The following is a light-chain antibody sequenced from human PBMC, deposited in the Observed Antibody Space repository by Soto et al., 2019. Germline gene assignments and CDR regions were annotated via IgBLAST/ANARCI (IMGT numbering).Light chain of an antibody. J-gene: IGKJ4*01. CDR3: QQYNNWPLT. CDR2: GAS. CDR1: QSVSSN. Sequence: SPPALSLIKGERAPPSGRASQSVSSNLAWYQQKPGQAPRVLIFGASRRATGIPDRFSGSGSGTDFTLTISSLQSEDFAVYYCQQYNNWPLTFGGGTKVDI. V-gene: IGKV3D-15*01.